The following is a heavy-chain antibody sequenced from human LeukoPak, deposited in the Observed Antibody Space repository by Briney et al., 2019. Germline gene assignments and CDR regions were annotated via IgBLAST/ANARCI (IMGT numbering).Heavy chain of an antibody. CDR3: AKRLYDSSGYDY. D-gene: IGHD3-22*01. CDR1: GFSLSRHW. V-gene: IGHV3-74*01. CDR2: ISTDGGST. J-gene: IGHJ4*02. Sequence: GGSLRLSCVASGFSLSRHWMHWLRLAPGKGLVWVSRISTDGGSTAYADSVKGRFTISRDNSISTVYLQMHSLRAEDTAVYYCAKRLYDSSGYDYWGQGTLVTVSS.